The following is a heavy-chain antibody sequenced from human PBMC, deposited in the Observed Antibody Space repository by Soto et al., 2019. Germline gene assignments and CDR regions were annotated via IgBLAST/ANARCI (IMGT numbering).Heavy chain of an antibody. CDR2: INHSGST. D-gene: IGHD6-13*01. CDR1: GGSFSGYY. CDR3: ARDIAPMRPLDY. V-gene: IGHV4-34*01. Sequence: PSQTLSLTCAVYGGSFSGYYWSWIRQPPGKGLEWIGEINHSGSTNYNPSLKSRVTISVDTSKNQFSLKLSSVTAADTAVYYCARDIAPMRPLDYWGQGTLVTVSS. J-gene: IGHJ4*02.